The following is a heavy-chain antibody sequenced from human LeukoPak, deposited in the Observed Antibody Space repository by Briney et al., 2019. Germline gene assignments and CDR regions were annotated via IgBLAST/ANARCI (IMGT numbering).Heavy chain of an antibody. CDR2: ISGSGGST. V-gene: IGHV3-23*01. CDR1: GFTFKNYA. D-gene: IGHD3-22*01. CDR3: AKGALKYYYDSSGYYGWYYYYYMDV. J-gene: IGHJ6*03. Sequence: GGSLRLSCAASGFTFKNYAMSWVRQAPGKGLEWVSAISGSGGSTYYADSVKGRFTISRDNSKNTLYLQMNSLRAEDTAVYYCAKGALKYYYDSSGYYGWYYYYYMDVWGKGTTVTVSS.